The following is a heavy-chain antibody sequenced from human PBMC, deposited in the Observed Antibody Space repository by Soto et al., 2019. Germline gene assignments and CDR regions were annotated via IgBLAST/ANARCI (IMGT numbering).Heavy chain of an antibody. CDR2: ISAYNGNT. Sequence: ASVKVSCKASGYTFTSYGISWVRQAPGQGLEWMGWISAYNGNTNYAQKLQGRVTMTTDTSTSTAYMELRSLRSDDTAVYYCAREMGGGSGYDHGLDYGMDVWGQGTTVTVSS. J-gene: IGHJ6*02. D-gene: IGHD5-12*01. CDR3: AREMGGGSGYDHGLDYGMDV. CDR1: GYTFTSYG. V-gene: IGHV1-18*01.